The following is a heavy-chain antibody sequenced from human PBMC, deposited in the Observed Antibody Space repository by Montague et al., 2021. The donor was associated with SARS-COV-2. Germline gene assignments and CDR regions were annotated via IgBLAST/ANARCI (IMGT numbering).Heavy chain of an antibody. V-gene: IGHV4-39*01. J-gene: IGHJ5*02. CDR1: GGSLFSSSCY. CDR2: VYYNGKT. Sequence: SETLSLTCTVSGGSLFSSSCYWGWFRQPPGKGLEWIGSVYYNGKTNYXSCLKSRVTISLDTSENQTSLNLASVTAADTAVYYCVRPGGSESHWFDRWGQGTLVTVSS. CDR3: VRPGGSESHWFDR. D-gene: IGHD3-10*01.